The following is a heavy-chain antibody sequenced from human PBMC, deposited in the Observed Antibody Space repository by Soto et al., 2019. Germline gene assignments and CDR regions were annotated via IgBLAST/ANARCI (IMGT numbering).Heavy chain of an antibody. J-gene: IGHJ5*02. D-gene: IGHD2-2*01. CDR3: ARQADYCSSTSCYASWFDP. Sequence: GESLKISCKGSGYSFTSYWIGWVRQMPGKGLEWMGIIYPGDSDTRYSPSFQGQVTISADKSISTAYLQWSSLKASDTAMYYCARQADYCSSTSCYASWFDPWGQGTLVNVSS. V-gene: IGHV5-51*01. CDR1: GYSFTSYW. CDR2: IYPGDSDT.